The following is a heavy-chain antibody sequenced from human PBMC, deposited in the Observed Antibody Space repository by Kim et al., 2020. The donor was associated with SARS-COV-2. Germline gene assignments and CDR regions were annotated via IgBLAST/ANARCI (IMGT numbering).Heavy chain of an antibody. J-gene: IGHJ4*02. Sequence: GGSLRLSCAASGFTFSSYAMHWVRQAPGKGLEWVAVISYDGSNKYYADSVKGRFTISRDNSKNTLYLQMNSLRAEDTAVYYCARDPELRYFDWLFNGYFDYWGQGTLVTVSS. D-gene: IGHD3-9*01. V-gene: IGHV3-30*04. CDR2: ISYDGSNK. CDR3: ARDPELRYFDWLFNGYFDY. CDR1: GFTFSSYA.